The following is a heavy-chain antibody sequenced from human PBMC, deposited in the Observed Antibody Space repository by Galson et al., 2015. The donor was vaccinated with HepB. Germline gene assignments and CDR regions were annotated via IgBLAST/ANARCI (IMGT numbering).Heavy chain of an antibody. Sequence: ETLSLTCTVSGGPINSYYWSWIRQPPGKGLEWIGFISYTGSTYYNPSLKSRVTISVDTSKKQVSLKLTSVTAADTAVYYCARDPIDGANNWYFDLWGRGTLVIVSS. CDR2: ISYTGST. J-gene: IGHJ2*01. CDR1: GGPINSYY. D-gene: IGHD4/OR15-4a*01. CDR3: ARDPIDGANNWYFDL. V-gene: IGHV4-59*01.